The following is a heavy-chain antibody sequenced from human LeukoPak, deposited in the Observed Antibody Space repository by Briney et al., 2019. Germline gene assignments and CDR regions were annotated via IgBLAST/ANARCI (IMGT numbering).Heavy chain of an antibody. CDR3: AKDSGVGSGGYYSSAFEI. D-gene: IGHD3-22*01. J-gene: IGHJ3*02. CDR2: ISGSGRST. CDR1: GFTSSSYA. V-gene: IGHV3-23*01. Sequence: GGSLRLSCAASGFTSSSYAMSWVRQAPGKGLEWVSAISGSGRSTYYADSVKGPFTISRDNSKNTLYLQMNSLRAEDTAVYYCAKDSGVGSGGYYSSAFEIWGPGTMVTVSS.